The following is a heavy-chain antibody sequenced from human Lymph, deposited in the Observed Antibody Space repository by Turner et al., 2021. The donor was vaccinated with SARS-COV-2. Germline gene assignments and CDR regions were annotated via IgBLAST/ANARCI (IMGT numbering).Heavy chain of an antibody. D-gene: IGHD3-10*01. V-gene: IGHV3-53*02. CDR2: IYSGGST. J-gene: IGHJ6*02. Sequence: EVQLVETGGGLIQPGGSLRLSCAASGLTVSSNYMTWVRQAPWKGLEWVSVIYSGGSTFYADSVKGRFTISRDNSKNTLYLQMNSLRAEDTAVYYCARDLVVYGMDVWGQGTTVTVSS. CDR1: GLTVSSNY. CDR3: ARDLVVYGMDV.